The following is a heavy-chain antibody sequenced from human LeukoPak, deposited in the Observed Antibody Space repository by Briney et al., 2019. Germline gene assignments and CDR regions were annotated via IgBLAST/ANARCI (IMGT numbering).Heavy chain of an antibody. Sequence: SETLSLTCIVSGGSISSYYWSWIRQPPGKGLEWIGYIHYSGSTNYNPSLKSRVTISVDTSKNQFSLKLSSVTAADTAVYYCARNPKNYDFWSGSLKTWFDPWGQGTLVTVSS. CDR3: ARNPKNYDFWSGSLKTWFDP. D-gene: IGHD3-3*01. CDR2: IHYSGST. CDR1: GGSISSYY. J-gene: IGHJ5*02. V-gene: IGHV4-59*01.